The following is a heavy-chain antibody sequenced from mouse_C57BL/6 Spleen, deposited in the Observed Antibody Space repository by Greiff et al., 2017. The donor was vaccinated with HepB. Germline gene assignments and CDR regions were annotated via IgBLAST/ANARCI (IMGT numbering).Heavy chain of an antibody. Sequence: VQRVESGPELVKPGASVKISCKASGYSFTSYYIHWVKQRPGQGLEWIGWIYPGSGNTKYNEKFKGKATLTADTSSSTAYMQLSSLTSEDSAVYYCARSGHYYGSSQAWFAYWGQGTLVTVSA. V-gene: IGHV1-66*01. CDR1: GYSFTSYY. CDR3: ARSGHYYGSSQAWFAY. D-gene: IGHD1-1*01. J-gene: IGHJ3*01. CDR2: IYPGSGNT.